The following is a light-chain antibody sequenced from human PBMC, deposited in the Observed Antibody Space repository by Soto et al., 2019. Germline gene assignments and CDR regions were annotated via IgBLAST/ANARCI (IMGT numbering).Light chain of an antibody. Sequence: VLAQSLGTPSXXXXXXXXLSCRASQTVRNNYXXWYQQXXGXXPRLLIYDASNRATGIPARFSGSGSGTDFTLTISSLEPEDFAVYYCQHRRDFGQGTRLEI. CDR2: DAS. V-gene: IGKV3-11*01. CDR1: QTVRNNY. CDR3: QHRRD. J-gene: IGKJ5*01.